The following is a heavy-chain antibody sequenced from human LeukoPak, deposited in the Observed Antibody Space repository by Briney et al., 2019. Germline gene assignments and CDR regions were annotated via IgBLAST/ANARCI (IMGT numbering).Heavy chain of an antibody. CDR2: IDSTGST. D-gene: IGHD5-18*01. CDR1: GILVSSNY. CDR3: ARRERLGYSYGRGTLDI. J-gene: IGHJ3*02. V-gene: IGHV3-66*01. Sequence: GGSLRLSCVASGILVSSNYMSWVRQAPGKGLEWVSFIDSTGSTYYAHSVKGRFTISRDNSRNTLYLRMNSLRVEDTAVYYCARRERLGYSYGRGTLDIWGQGTMVTVSA.